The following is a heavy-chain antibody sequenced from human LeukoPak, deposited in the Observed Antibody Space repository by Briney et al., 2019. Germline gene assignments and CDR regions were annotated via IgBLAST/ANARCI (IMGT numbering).Heavy chain of an antibody. Sequence: PSETLSLTCTVSGGSISSYYWSWIRQPPGKGLEWLGHIYSSGSTNYNPSLKSRVTISIDTSTNQFSLKLSSVTAADTAVYYCARVLPSGYSDYWGQGTLVTVSS. V-gene: IGHV4-59*01. J-gene: IGHJ4*02. CDR3: ARVLPSGYSDY. D-gene: IGHD2-15*01. CDR2: IYSSGST. CDR1: GGSISSYY.